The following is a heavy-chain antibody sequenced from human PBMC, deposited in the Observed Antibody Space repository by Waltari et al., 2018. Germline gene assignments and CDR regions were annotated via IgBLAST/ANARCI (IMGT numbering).Heavy chain of an antibody. CDR3: ARGDYYDSSGYYY. CDR1: EFPFSSYA. CDR2: ISYDGSNK. V-gene: IGHV3-30*01. J-gene: IGHJ4*02. D-gene: IGHD3-22*01. Sequence: QVQLVESGGGGVQPGRSLRLSCAASEFPFSSYAMPWARRAPGKGLEWVAVISYDGSNKYYADSVKGRFTISRDNSKNTLYLQMNSLRAEDTAVYYCARGDYYDSSGYYYWGQGTLVTVSS.